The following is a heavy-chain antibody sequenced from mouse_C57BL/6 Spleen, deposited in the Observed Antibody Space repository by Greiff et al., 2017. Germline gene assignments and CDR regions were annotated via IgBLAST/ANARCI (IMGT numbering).Heavy chain of an antibody. CDR2: INPYNGGT. V-gene: IGHV1-19*01. Sequence: EVQLQQSGPVLVKPGASVKMSCKASGYTFTDYYMNWVKQSHGKSLEWIGVINPYNGGTSYNQKFKGKATLTVDKSSSTAYMELNSLTSEDSAVYYCARSGGNLKLDYWGKGTSVTVSS. D-gene: IGHD2-1*01. J-gene: IGHJ4*01. CDR3: ARSGGNLKLDY. CDR1: GYTFTDYY.